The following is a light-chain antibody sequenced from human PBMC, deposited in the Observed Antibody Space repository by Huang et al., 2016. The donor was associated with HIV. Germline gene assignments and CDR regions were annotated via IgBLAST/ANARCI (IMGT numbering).Light chain of an antibody. Sequence: EIVMTQSPATPSVSPGERAILLCRASQNIDTNVAWYQQKPGQAPRLLIFGASTRATGISARFTGGGSETEFTLTINSVQSEDVAMYYCHQYNDWPPWTFGQGTRVEI. CDR2: GAS. CDR1: QNIDTN. V-gene: IGKV3-15*01. CDR3: HQYNDWPPWT. J-gene: IGKJ1*01.